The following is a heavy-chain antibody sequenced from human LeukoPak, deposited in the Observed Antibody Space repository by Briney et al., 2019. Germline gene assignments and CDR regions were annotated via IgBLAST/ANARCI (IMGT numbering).Heavy chain of an antibody. J-gene: IGHJ6*02. D-gene: IGHD2-15*01. CDR2: INYSGST. CDR1: GGSISSGTYY. V-gene: IGHV4-31*03. Sequence: SETLSLTCIVSGGSISSGTYYWSWIRQHPGKGLKWIGNINYSGSTYYNPSLKSRATISVDTSRNQFSLKVSSVTAADTAVYHCARVLPDYGLDVWGQGTTVTVSS. CDR3: ARVLPDYGLDV.